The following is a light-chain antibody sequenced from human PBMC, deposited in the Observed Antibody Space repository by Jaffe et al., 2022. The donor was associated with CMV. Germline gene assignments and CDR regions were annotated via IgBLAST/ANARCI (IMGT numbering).Light chain of an antibody. J-gene: IGLJ3*02. CDR1: NIGIKS. Sequence: SYVLTQPPSVSVAPGKTATITCGGDNIGIKSVHWYQQKPGQAPVLVIYYDNDRPSGIPERFSGSNSGNTATLTISRVEAGDEADYYCQVWDSSSDHWVFGGGTKLTVL. V-gene: IGLV3-21*04. CDR3: QVWDSSSDHWV. CDR2: YDN.